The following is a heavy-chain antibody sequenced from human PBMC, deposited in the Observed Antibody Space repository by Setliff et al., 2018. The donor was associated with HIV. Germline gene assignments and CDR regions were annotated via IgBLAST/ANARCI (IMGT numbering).Heavy chain of an antibody. CDR3: AKVGREYNGYDLTFDS. CDR1: GFTFSSYV. D-gene: IGHD5-12*01. CDR2: TWYDGRTT. V-gene: IGHV3-30*02. Sequence: QPGGSLRLSCAASGFTFSSYVMHWVRQAPGKGLEWVALTWYDGRTTYYADSVKGRFTISRDNSKSTLNLQMNTLRAEDTAMYYCAKVGREYNGYDLTFDSWGQGTLVTRLL. J-gene: IGHJ4*02.